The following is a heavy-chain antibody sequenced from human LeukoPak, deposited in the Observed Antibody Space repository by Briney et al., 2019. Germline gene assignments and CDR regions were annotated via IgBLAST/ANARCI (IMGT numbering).Heavy chain of an antibody. CDR1: GYSFTNYW. Sequence: GESLKISCQVSGYSFTNYWIGCGRQMPGKGLEWMGIIYPGDSDSRYSPSFQGQVTISADKSISTAYLQWSSLKATDTAMYCCAIKLLTGEGAFDIWGQGTIVTVSS. CDR3: AIKLLTGEGAFDI. D-gene: IGHD2-15*01. J-gene: IGHJ3*02. CDR2: IYPGDSDS. V-gene: IGHV5-51*01.